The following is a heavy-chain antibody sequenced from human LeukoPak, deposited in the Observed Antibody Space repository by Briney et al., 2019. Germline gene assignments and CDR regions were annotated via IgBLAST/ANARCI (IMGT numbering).Heavy chain of an antibody. CDR2: ISWNSXSI. V-gene: IGHV3-9*01. D-gene: IGHD5-18*01. J-gene: IGHJ6*02. CDR3: AKDIATAMVNFPAFYYYYGMDV. Sequence: ISWNSXSIVYADSVKGRFTISRDNAKNSLYLQMNSLRAEDTALYYCAKDIATAMVNFPAFYYYYGMDVWGQGTTVTVSS.